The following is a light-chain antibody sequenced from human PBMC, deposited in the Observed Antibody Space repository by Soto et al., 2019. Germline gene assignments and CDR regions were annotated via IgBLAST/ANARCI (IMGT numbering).Light chain of an antibody. CDR1: SSNIGAGYD. Sequence: QSVLTQPPSVSGAPGQRVTISCTGSSSNIGAGYDVHWYQRLPGTAPKLLIYGNSNRPSGVPDRFSGSKSGTSASLAITGLQAEDEADYYCQSYDSSLREVFGTGTKVTVL. J-gene: IGLJ1*01. CDR2: GNS. CDR3: QSYDSSLREV. V-gene: IGLV1-40*01.